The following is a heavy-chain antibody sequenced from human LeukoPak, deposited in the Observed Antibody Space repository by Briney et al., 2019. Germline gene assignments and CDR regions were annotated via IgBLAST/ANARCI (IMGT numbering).Heavy chain of an antibody. CDR3: ASLLYRLYGDYA. D-gene: IGHD4-17*01. J-gene: IGHJ5*02. V-gene: IGHV4-38-2*01. CDR2: IYHSGST. CDR1: GGSFSGYY. Sequence: SETLSLTCAVYGGSFSGYYWGWIRQPPGKGLEWIGSIYHSGSTYYNPSLKSRVTISVDTSKNQFSLKLSSVTAADTAVYYCASLLYRLYGDYAWGQGTLVTVSS.